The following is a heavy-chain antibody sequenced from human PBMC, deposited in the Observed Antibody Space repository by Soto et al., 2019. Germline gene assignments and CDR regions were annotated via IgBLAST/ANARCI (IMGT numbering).Heavy chain of an antibody. J-gene: IGHJ4*02. CDR1: GGTFSSYT. D-gene: IGHD3-10*01. CDR3: ASQDYYGSEMEERVY. V-gene: IGHV1-69*02. CDR2: IIPILGIA. Sequence: ASVKVSCKASGGTFSSYTISWVRQAPGQGLEWMGRIIPILGIANYAQKFQGRVTITADKSTSTAYMELSSLRSEDTAVYYCASQDYYGSEMEERVYWGQGTLVTVSS.